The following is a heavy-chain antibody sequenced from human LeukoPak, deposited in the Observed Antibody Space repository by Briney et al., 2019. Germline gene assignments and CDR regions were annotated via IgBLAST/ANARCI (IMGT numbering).Heavy chain of an antibody. CDR1: GGSISRYY. D-gene: IGHD2-2*01. Sequence: SETLSLTCTVSGGSISRYYWSWIRQPAGKGLEWIGRIYTSGSTNYNPSLKSRVTMSVDTSKNQFSLKLSSVTAADTAVYYCARDSLSCSSTSCYSLRWYGMDVWGQGTTVTVSS. J-gene: IGHJ6*02. CDR3: ARDSLSCSSTSCYSLRWYGMDV. CDR2: IYTSGST. V-gene: IGHV4-4*07.